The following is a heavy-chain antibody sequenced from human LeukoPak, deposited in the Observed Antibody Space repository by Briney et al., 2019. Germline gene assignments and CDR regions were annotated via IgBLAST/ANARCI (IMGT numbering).Heavy chain of an antibody. J-gene: IGHJ6*03. D-gene: IGHD1-1*01. CDR1: GFTFTTYW. CDR2: INQDGSEK. CDR3: AVCGYGNYCYMDV. V-gene: IGHV3-7*01. Sequence: GGSLRLSCAASGFTFTTYWMTWVRQAPGKGLEWVANINQDGSEKYFVDSVKGRFTISRDNAKNSLYLQMNSLRAEDTAVYYCAVCGYGNYCYMDVWGKGTTVTVSS.